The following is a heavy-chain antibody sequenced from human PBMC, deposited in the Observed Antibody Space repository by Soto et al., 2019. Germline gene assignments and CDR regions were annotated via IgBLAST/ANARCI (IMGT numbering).Heavy chain of an antibody. CDR3: AKSSGESYTESRVFDF. CDR1: GFTFRSYA. J-gene: IGHJ4*02. D-gene: IGHD1-26*01. V-gene: IGHV3-23*01. CDR2: ISGSGGRA. Sequence: PGGSLRLSCAASGFTFRSYAMNWARQAPGKGPEWVSGISGSGGRAYHANSVKGRFSIFGDNSKSMLYLQMNSLRAEDTAVYYCAKSSGESYTESRVFDFWGQGTRVTVSS.